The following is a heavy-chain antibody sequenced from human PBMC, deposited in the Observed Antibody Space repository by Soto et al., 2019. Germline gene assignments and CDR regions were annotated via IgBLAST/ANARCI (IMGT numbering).Heavy chain of an antibody. CDR1: GFTFSDYY. Sequence: QVQLVESGGGLVKPGGSLRLSCAASGFTFSDYYMSWIRQAPGKGLEWVSYISSSGSTIYYADSVKGRFTISRDNAKNSXYXXMNSLRAEDTAVYYCARASITMVRGVLYYYYGMDVWGQGTTVTVSS. CDR3: ARASITMVRGVLYYYYGMDV. D-gene: IGHD3-10*01. J-gene: IGHJ6*02. CDR2: ISSSGSTI. V-gene: IGHV3-11*01.